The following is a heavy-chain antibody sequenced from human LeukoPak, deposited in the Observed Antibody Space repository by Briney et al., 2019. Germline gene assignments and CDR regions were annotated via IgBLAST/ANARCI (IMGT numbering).Heavy chain of an antibody. CDR1: GFTFSSYA. CDR2: ISGTGGST. J-gene: IGHJ4*02. CDR3: AKPHYYDSGGYLFDS. Sequence: GGSLRLSCAASGFTFSSYAMSWVRQAPGKGPEWVAGISGTGGSTYYADSLKGRFTISRDNSKSTLYLQMNSLRAEDTALYYCAKPHYYDSGGYLFDSWGQGTLVTVSS. V-gene: IGHV3-23*01. D-gene: IGHD3-22*01.